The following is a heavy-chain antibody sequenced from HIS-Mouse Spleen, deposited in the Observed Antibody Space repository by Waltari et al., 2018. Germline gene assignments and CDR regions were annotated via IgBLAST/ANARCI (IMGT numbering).Heavy chain of an antibody. CDR2: IYSSGST. D-gene: IGHD6-13*01. Sequence: QLQLQESGPGLVKPSETLSLTCTVSGGSISSSSYYWGWIRQPPGKGLEGIGSIYSSGSTNSTPSLKSRVTISVDTSKNQFSLKLSSVTAADTAVYYCAREIPYSSSWYDWYFDLWGRGTLVTVSS. V-gene: IGHV4-39*07. CDR1: GGSISSSSYY. J-gene: IGHJ2*01. CDR3: AREIPYSSSWYDWYFDL.